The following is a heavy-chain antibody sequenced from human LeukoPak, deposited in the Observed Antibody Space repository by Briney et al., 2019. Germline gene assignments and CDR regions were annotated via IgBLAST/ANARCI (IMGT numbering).Heavy chain of an antibody. CDR3: AKGSGINHYHWIDP. V-gene: IGHV3-23*01. CDR2: ISGGGGST. Sequence: GGSLRLSYAASEFTFSNYAMNWVRQAPGKGLEWVSGISGGGGSTYYADSVKGRFTISRDNSKNTLYLQMDSLRAEDTALYYCAKGSGINHYHWIDPWGQGTLVPSPQ. CDR1: EFTFSNYA. J-gene: IGHJ5*02. D-gene: IGHD1-14*01.